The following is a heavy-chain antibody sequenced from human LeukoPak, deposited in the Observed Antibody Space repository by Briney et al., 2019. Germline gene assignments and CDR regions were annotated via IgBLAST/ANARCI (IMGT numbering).Heavy chain of an antibody. Sequence: PGGSLRLSCAASGFTVSSNYMSWVRQAPGKGLEWVSVIYSGGSTYYADSVKGQFTISRDNSKNTLYLQMNSLRAEDTAVYYCASRRDGYNYDAFDIWGQGTMVTVSS. CDR3: ASRRDGYNYDAFDI. D-gene: IGHD5-24*01. CDR2: IYSGGST. J-gene: IGHJ3*02. CDR1: GFTVSSNY. V-gene: IGHV3-53*01.